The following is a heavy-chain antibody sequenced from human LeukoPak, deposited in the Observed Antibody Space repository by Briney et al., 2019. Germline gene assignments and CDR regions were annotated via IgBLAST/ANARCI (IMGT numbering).Heavy chain of an antibody. J-gene: IGHJ4*02. CDR1: GGSISSYY. D-gene: IGHD4-17*01. CDR2: IYYSGST. V-gene: IGHV4-39*07. CDR3: ARLFYGDYVNY. Sequence: SETLSLTCTVSGGSISSYYWSWIRQPPGKGLEWIGSIYYSGSTYYNPSLKSRVTISVDTSKNQFSLKLSSVTAADTAVYYCARLFYGDYVNYWGQGTLVTVSS.